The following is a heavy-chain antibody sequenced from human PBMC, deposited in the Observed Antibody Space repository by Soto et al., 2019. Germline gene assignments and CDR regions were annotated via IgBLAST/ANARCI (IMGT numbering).Heavy chain of an antibody. V-gene: IGHV3-23*01. J-gene: IGHJ4*02. D-gene: IGHD6-19*01. CDR1: GFTFSSYA. CDR3: AKGARFSGWYLSHPYFDY. CDR2: ISGSGGST. Sequence: GGSLRLSCAASGFTFSSYAMSWVRQAPGKGLEWVSAISGSGGSTYYADSVKGRFTISRDNSKNTLYLQMNSLRAEDTAVYYCAKGARFSGWYLSHPYFDYWGQGTLVTVSS.